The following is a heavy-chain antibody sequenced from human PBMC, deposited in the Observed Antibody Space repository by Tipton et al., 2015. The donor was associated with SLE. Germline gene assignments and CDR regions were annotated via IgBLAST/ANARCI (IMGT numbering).Heavy chain of an antibody. CDR3: ARGGCSSTSCYTGDYYMNV. V-gene: IGHV3-21*01. J-gene: IGHJ6*03. CDR2: ISSSSSYI. D-gene: IGHD2-2*02. Sequence: SLRLSCAASGFTFSSYSMNWVRQAPGKGLEWVSSISSSSSYIYYADSVKGRFTISRDNAKNSLYLQMNSLRAEDTAVYYCARGGCSSTSCYTGDYYMNVWGKGTTVTVSS. CDR1: GFTFSSYS.